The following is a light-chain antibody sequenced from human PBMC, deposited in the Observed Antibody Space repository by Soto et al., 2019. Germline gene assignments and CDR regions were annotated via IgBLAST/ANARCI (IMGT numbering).Light chain of an antibody. CDR3: QQLSSFPLT. V-gene: IGKV3-20*01. CDR1: QTVRNNY. Sequence: EFVLTQSPGTLSLSPGERATLSCRASQTVRNNYLAWYQQKPGQAPRLLIYDASSRATGIPVRFSGGGSGTDFTLTISRLEPEDFAVYYCQQLSSFPLTFGGGTKVEIK. CDR2: DAS. J-gene: IGKJ4*01.